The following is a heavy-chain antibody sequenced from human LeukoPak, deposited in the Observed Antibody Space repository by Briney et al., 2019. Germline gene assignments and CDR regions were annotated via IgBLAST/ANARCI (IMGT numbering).Heavy chain of an antibody. Sequence: GGSLRLSCAASGFTFSSYAMHWVRQAPGKGLEWVAVISYDGSNKYYADSVKGRFTISRDNSKNTLYLQMNSLRAEDTAVYYRARDKSTVEMATIIDYWGQGTLVTVSS. CDR3: ARDKSTVEMATIIDY. D-gene: IGHD5-24*01. CDR2: ISYDGSNK. CDR1: GFTFSSYA. V-gene: IGHV3-30-3*01. J-gene: IGHJ4*02.